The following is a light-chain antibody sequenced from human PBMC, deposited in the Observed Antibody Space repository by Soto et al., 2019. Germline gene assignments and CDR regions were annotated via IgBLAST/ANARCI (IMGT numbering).Light chain of an antibody. CDR3: SSYAGSNNLV. CDR1: SGDVGGYKY. V-gene: IGLV2-8*01. Sequence: QSALTQPASVSGSPGQSITISCTGTSGDVGGYKYVSWYQQHPGKAPKLMIYDVSNRPSGISDRFSGSKSGNTASLTVSGLQAEDEADYYCSSYAGSNNLVFGGGTKLTVL. J-gene: IGLJ2*01. CDR2: DVS.